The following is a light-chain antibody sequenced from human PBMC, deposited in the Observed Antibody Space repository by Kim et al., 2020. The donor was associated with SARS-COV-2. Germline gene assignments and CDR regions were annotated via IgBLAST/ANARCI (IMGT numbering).Light chain of an antibody. CDR2: NVN. Sequence: GQSITISCTGTSSDVGGYNFVSWYQQHPGKAPKLMIYNVNKRPSGVSTRFSGSKSGNTASLTISGLQTEDETDYYCSSYTTISTWVFGGGTQLTVL. J-gene: IGLJ3*02. CDR1: SSDVGGYNF. CDR3: SSYTTISTWV. V-gene: IGLV2-14*04.